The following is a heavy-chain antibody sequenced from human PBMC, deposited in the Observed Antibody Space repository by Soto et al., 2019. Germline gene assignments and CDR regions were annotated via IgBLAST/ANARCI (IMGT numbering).Heavy chain of an antibody. CDR1: GFTFSSYA. J-gene: IGHJ6*03. CDR3: AKDLGGIAVAGPKYYYYYYMDV. CDR2: ISGSGGST. V-gene: IGHV3-23*01. Sequence: LRLSCAASGFTFSSYAMSWVRQAPGKGLEWVSAISGSGGSTYYADSVKGRFTISRDNSKNTLYLQMNSLRAEDTAVYYCAKDLGGIAVAGPKYYYYYYMDVWGKGTTVTVSS. D-gene: IGHD6-19*01.